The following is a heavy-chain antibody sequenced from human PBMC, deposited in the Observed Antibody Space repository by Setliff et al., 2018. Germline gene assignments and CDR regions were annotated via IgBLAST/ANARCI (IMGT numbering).Heavy chain of an antibody. CDR1: GYAFTDNY. CDR3: ATSVSWIQLVLYPQGHPEPFDY. J-gene: IGHJ4*02. D-gene: IGHD5-18*01. V-gene: IGHV1-2*04. Sequence: ASVKVSCKTSGYAFTDNYIHWVRQAPGQGLEWMGWINPKTGGTNLAQKFQGWVSMTRDTSITTAYMELSRLTSDDMAVYYCATSVSWIQLVLYPQGHPEPFDYWGQGTLVTVSS. CDR2: INPKTGGT.